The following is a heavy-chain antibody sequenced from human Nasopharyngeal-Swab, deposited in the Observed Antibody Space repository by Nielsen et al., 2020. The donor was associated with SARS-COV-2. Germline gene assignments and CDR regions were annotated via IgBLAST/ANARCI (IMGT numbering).Heavy chain of an antibody. CDR2: INTGNGYT. V-gene: IGHV1-3*04. CDR3: AADDPLSMTTVDY. J-gene: IGHJ4*02. Sequence: ASVKVSCKTCGYTFTNSPIHWVRQAPGQRLEWVGWINTGNGYTQYSQKFQGRVTITRDMSTSTAYMELSSLRSEDTAVYYCAADDPLSMTTVDYWGQGTLVTVSS. CDR1: GYTFTNSP. D-gene: IGHD4-17*01.